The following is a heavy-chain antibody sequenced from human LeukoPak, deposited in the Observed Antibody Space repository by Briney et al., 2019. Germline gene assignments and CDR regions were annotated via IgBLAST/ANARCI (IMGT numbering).Heavy chain of an antibody. Sequence: GGSLRLSCAASGFTFDDYAMHWVRQAPGKGLEWVSGISWNSGSIGYADSVKGRFTISRDNAKNSLYLQMNSLRAEDTALYYCARGDSRDGYNNAETDYWGQGTLVTVSS. CDR3: ARGDSRDGYNNAETDY. J-gene: IGHJ4*02. D-gene: IGHD5-24*01. V-gene: IGHV3-9*01. CDR1: GFTFDDYA. CDR2: ISWNSGSI.